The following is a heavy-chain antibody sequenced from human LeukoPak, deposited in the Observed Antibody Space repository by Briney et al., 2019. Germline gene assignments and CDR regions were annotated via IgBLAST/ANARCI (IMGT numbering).Heavy chain of an antibody. Sequence: PSEPLSLPCAVSGGSFSGYYWSWIRQPPGKGLEWIGEINHSGSTNYNPSHKSRVTISVDTSKNQFSLKLSSVTAADTAVYYCARVTKTTRGPVRAFDIWGQGTMVTVSS. CDR2: INHSGST. D-gene: IGHD4-11*01. V-gene: IGHV4-34*01. CDR3: ARVTKTTRGPVRAFDI. CDR1: GGSFSGYY. J-gene: IGHJ3*02.